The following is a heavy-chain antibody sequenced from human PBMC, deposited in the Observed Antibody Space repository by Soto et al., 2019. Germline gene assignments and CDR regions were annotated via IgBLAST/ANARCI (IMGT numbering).Heavy chain of an antibody. CDR2: IYYSGST. Sequence: SETLSLTCTVSGGSISSYYWSWIRQPPGKGLEWIAYIYYSGSTNYNPSFKSRVIVSVDTSRNQFALKLNSVTAADTAVYYCARHTPAISISDQWGQGTLVTVSS. V-gene: IGHV4-59*08. J-gene: IGHJ4*02. CDR3: ARHTPAISISDQ. CDR1: GGSISSYY. D-gene: IGHD2-15*01.